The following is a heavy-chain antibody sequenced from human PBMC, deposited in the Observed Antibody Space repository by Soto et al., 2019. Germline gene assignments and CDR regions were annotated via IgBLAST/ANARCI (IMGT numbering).Heavy chain of an antibody. CDR1: GESISSSSYD. J-gene: IGHJ4*02. CDR3: DRQRTTMVTQAYFGH. V-gene: IGHV4-39*01. Sequence: EPLSLTCIVAGESISSSSYDWGWIRQPPGKGLEWIGSIYYSGRTYYNPSFKSRVTISIDTSKNQFSLKLSYVTATDTAVYYCDRQRTTMVTQAYFGHWGQGALGSVSS. D-gene: IGHD2-21*02. CDR2: IYYSGRT.